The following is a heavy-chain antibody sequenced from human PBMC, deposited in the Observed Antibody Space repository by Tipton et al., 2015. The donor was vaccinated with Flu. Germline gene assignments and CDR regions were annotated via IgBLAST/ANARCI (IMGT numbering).Heavy chain of an antibody. V-gene: IGHV3-11*01. CDR2: ISPGGDTI. D-gene: IGHD3-16*01. Sequence: SLRLSCAASGFTFSDYYMTWIRQAPGKGLEWLASISPGGDTIYSADSVKGRFTISRDNAGNSLDLEMNSLRAEDTAVYYCARAGYMISFGGPMDVWGQGTMVTVSS. CDR1: GFTFSDYY. J-gene: IGHJ6*02. CDR3: ARAGYMISFGGPMDV.